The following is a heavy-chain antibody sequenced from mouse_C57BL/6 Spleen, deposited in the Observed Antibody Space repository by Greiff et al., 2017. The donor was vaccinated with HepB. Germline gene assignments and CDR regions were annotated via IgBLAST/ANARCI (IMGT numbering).Heavy chain of an antibody. CDR3: ARTYYDYPHFDY. V-gene: IGHV5-17*01. J-gene: IGHJ2*01. CDR1: GFTFSDYG. Sequence: VQLKESGGGLVKPGGSLKLSCAASGFTFSDYGMHWVRQAPEKGLEWVAYISSGSSTIYYADTVKGRFTISRDNAKNTLFLQMTSLRSEDTAMYYCARTYYDYPHFDYWGQGTTLTVSS. CDR2: ISSGSSTI. D-gene: IGHD2-4*01.